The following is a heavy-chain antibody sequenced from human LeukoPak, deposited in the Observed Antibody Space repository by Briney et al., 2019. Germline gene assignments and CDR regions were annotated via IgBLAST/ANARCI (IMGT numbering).Heavy chain of an antibody. J-gene: IGHJ4*02. Sequence: SETLSLTCSASGASTSSRYWSWIRQSPGRTLEWIGHIYNGRNTKYNPSLTSRVTISVDTSKNQFSLSLTSVTAADTAIYYCAQTTGWPGFDFWGPGALVTLSS. D-gene: IGHD6-19*01. CDR1: GASTSSRY. CDR2: IYNGRNT. V-gene: IGHV4-59*08. CDR3: AQTTGWPGFDF.